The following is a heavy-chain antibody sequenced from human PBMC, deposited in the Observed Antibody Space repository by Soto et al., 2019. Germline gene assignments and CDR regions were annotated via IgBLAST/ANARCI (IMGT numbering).Heavy chain of an antibody. D-gene: IGHD3-3*01. CDR1: GGSISSSSYY. CDR3: ARRYDFWSGYLPGWFDP. CDR2: IYYSGST. V-gene: IGHV4-39*01. J-gene: IGHJ5*02. Sequence: SETLSLTCTVSGGSISSSSYYWGWIRQPPGKGLEWIGSIYYSGSTYYNPSLKSRVTISVDTSKNQFSLKLSSVTAADTAVYYCARRYDFWSGYLPGWFDPWGQGTLVTVS.